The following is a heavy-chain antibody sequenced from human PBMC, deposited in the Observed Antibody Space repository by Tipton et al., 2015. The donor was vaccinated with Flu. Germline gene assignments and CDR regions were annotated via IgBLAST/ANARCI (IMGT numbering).Heavy chain of an antibody. D-gene: IGHD3-16*01. Sequence: TLSLTCTVSGGSISSSSYYWGWIRQPPGKGLEWIGSIYYSGSTYYNPSLKSRVTISVDTSKNQFSLKLSSVTAADTAVYYCARDPRIMITFGGVGGFDYWGQGTLATVSP. CDR1: GGSISSSSYY. CDR2: IYYSGST. J-gene: IGHJ4*02. CDR3: ARDPRIMITFGGVGGFDY. V-gene: IGHV4-39*07.